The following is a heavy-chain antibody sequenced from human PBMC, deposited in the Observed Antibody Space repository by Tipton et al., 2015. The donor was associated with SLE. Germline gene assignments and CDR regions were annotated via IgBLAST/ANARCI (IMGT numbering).Heavy chain of an antibody. Sequence: TLSLTCAVYGGSFSGYYWSWIRQPPGKGLEWIGSIYYSGSTNYNPSLKSRVTISVDTSKNQFSLKLSSVTAADTAVYYCAGWSPERTSGWSRFDYWGQRPLVTVSS. CDR1: GGSFSGYY. J-gene: IGHJ4*02. D-gene: IGHD6-19*01. CDR2: IYYSGST. CDR3: AGWSPERTSGWSRFDY. V-gene: IGHV4-59*01.